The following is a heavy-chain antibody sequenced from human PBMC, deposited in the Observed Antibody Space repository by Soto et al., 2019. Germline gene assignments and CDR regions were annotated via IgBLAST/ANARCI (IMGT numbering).Heavy chain of an antibody. CDR2: INTYNGNT. V-gene: IGHV1-18*01. CDR1: GYTFTRYG. J-gene: IGHJ6*01. CDR3: AMVEVYVTPSPQDV. Sequence: QVQLVQSGAEVQNPGASVKVSCKASGYTFTRYGIGWARQAPGQGLEWMGWINTYNGNTNYAQNVQGRVTLTTDTSTSTAYMELRRLRSNDPAIYYCAMVEVYVTPSPQDVW. D-gene: IGHD2-15*01.